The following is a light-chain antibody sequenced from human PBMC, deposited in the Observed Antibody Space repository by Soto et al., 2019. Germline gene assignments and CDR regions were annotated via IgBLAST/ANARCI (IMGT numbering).Light chain of an antibody. V-gene: IGKV3-20*01. CDR1: QRGSSSY. CDR2: GAS. Sequence: EIVLTQSPGTLSLSPGESVTISCRASQRGSSSYLAWYQQKPGQAPRLLIYGASSRATGIADRFSGSGSGTDFTLTISRLEPEDFAVYSRQQYGSAPWTFGQGTKVEIK. CDR3: QQYGSAPWT. J-gene: IGKJ1*01.